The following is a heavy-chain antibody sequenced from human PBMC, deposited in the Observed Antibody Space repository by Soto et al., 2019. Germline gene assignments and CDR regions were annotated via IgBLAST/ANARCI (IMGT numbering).Heavy chain of an antibody. J-gene: IGHJ4*02. CDR3: ARMFHCSGGTCPFDY. V-gene: IGHV2-70*04. CDR2: IDWDDDK. D-gene: IGHD2-15*01. CDR1: GFSLSTSGMR. Sequence: TLVNPTQTLTLTCTFSGFSLSTSGMRVSWIRQPPGKALEWLARIDWDDDKFYNTSLKTRLTISKDSSKNQVVLTMTNMDPADTATYYCARMFHCSGGTCPFDYWGQGALVTVSS.